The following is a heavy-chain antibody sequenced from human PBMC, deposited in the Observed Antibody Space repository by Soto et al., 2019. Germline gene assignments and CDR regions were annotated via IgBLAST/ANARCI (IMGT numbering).Heavy chain of an antibody. V-gene: IGHV1-3*04. D-gene: IGHD2-15*01. J-gene: IGHJ4*02. Sequence: QVQLVQSGAEVKKPGASVKVSCKASAYTFTDYAMHWVRQAPGQRLEWMGWINTDNGNTEYSQQFQGRVTMIRDTSASTAYMELSSLRSEDTAVYYCARGTYCGGGICYSRRAGAYYWGQGTLVTVSS. CDR3: ARGTYCGGGICYSRRAGAYY. CDR1: AYTFTDYA. CDR2: INTDNGNT.